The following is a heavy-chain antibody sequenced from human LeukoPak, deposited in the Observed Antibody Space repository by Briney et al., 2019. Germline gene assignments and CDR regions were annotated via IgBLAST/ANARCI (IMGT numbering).Heavy chain of an antibody. D-gene: IGHD3-10*01. CDR1: GFTFSSYE. V-gene: IGHV3-48*03. CDR2: INSSGSTI. CDR3: ARVPNRKLWLGELFPSYFDY. J-gene: IGHJ4*02. Sequence: GGSLRLSCAASGFTFSSYEMNWVRQAPGKGLEWVSYINSSGSTIYYADSVKGRFTISRDNAKNSLYLQMNSLRAEDTAVYYCARVPNRKLWLGELFPSYFDYWGQGTLVTVSS.